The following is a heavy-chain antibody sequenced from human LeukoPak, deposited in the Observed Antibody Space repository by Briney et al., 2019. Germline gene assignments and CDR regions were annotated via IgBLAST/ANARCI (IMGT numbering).Heavy chain of an antibody. Sequence: SETLSLTCTVPGGSLSSYYWSWIRQPPGKELEWIGYIYYSGSTNYNPSLKSRVSISVDTSKNQFSLKLSSVTAADTAVYYCARGGRSGYYYLFDYWGQGTLVTVSS. CDR3: ARGGRSGYYYLFDY. V-gene: IGHV4-59*01. CDR1: GGSLSSYY. J-gene: IGHJ4*02. D-gene: IGHD3-3*01. CDR2: IYYSGST.